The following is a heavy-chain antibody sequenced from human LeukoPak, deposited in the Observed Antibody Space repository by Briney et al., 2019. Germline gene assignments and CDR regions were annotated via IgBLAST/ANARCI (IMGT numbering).Heavy chain of an antibody. Sequence: GGSLRLSCAASGFTFSSYSMNWVRQAPGKGLEWVSSISSSSSYIYYADSVKGRFTISRDNAKNSLYLQMNSLRAEDTAVYYCARDLADITVTVDYWGQGTLVTVSS. D-gene: IGHD4-17*01. J-gene: IGHJ4*02. CDR1: GFTFSSYS. CDR3: ARDLADITVTVDY. V-gene: IGHV3-21*01. CDR2: ISSSSSYI.